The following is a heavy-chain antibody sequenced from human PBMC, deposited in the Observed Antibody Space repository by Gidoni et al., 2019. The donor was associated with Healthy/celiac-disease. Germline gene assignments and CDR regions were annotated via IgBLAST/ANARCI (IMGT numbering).Heavy chain of an antibody. CDR2: ILYDGSNK. D-gene: IGHD6-19*01. CDR1: GFTFCSYG. V-gene: IGHV3-33*01. Sequence: QVQLVASGGGVVQPGRSLRLSCSASGFTFCSYGMHWVRQAPGKGLEWVAVILYDGSNKYYADSVKGRFTISRDNSKNTLYLQMNSLRAEDTAVYYCARGIAVTYYYGMDVWGQGTTVTVSS. CDR3: ARGIAVTYYYGMDV. J-gene: IGHJ6*02.